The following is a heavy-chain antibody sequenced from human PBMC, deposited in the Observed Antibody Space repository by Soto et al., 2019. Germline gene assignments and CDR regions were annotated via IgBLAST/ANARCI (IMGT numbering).Heavy chain of an antibody. V-gene: IGHV3-7*03. CDR3: ARILCSSTSCYTFDY. D-gene: IGHD2-2*02. J-gene: IGHJ4*02. Sequence: GVSLRLSCAASGFTFSSYWMSWVRQAPGKGLEWVANMRQDGSEKYYVDSVKGRFTISRDNAKNSLYLQMNSLRAEDTAVYYCARILCSSTSCYTFDYWGQGTLVTVSS. CDR2: MRQDGSEK. CDR1: GFTFSSYW.